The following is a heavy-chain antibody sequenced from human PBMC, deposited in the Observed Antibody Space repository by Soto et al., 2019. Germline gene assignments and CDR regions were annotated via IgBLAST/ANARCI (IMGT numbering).Heavy chain of an antibody. Sequence: SETLSLTCAVYGGSFSGYYWSWIRQPPGKGLEWIGEINHSGSTNYNPSLKSRVTISVDTSKNQFSLKLSSVTAADTAVYYCARGPNDFWSGYPYYYYGMDVWGQGTTVTVSS. V-gene: IGHV4-34*01. CDR2: INHSGST. CDR3: ARGPNDFWSGYPYYYYGMDV. D-gene: IGHD3-3*01. J-gene: IGHJ6*02. CDR1: GGSFSGYY.